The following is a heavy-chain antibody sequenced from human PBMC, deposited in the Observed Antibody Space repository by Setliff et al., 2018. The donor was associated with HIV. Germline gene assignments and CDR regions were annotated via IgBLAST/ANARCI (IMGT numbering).Heavy chain of an antibody. D-gene: IGHD6-25*01. CDR2: ISSSSSYI. CDR3: ARAQGGSPCGFDI. CDR1: GFTFSSYS. J-gene: IGHJ3*02. Sequence: GGSLRLSCAASGFTFSSYSMNWVRQAPGKGLEWVSSISSSSSYIYYADSVKGRFTISRDNAKNSLYLQMNSLRAEDTAVYYCARAQGGSPCGFDIWGQGTMVTVSS. V-gene: IGHV3-21*01.